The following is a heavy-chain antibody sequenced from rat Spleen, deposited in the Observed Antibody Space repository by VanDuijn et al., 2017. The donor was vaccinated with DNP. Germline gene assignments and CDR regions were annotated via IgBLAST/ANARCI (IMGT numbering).Heavy chain of an antibody. CDR1: GFSLTTNG. J-gene: IGHJ2*01. D-gene: IGHD3-1*01. Sequence: VQLKESGPGLVQPSQTLSLTCTVSGFSLTTNGVSWVRQPPGKGLEWIASITNTGGSTYYRDSVKGRFTISRDDAQNTLYLQMNSLRSEDTATYYCTREPLPRYFDYWGQGVMVTVSS. V-gene: IGHV5-31*01. CDR3: TREPLPRYFDY. CDR2: ITNTGGST.